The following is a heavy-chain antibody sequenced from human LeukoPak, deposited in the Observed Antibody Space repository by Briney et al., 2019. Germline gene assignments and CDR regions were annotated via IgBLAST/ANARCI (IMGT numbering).Heavy chain of an antibody. V-gene: IGHV4-39*01. D-gene: IGHD1-26*01. J-gene: IGHJ4*02. Sequence: SETLSLTCTVSGDSISSSSYYWGWIRQPPGKGLEWIGSIYYSGPTYYNSSLKSRVTISVDTSKNQFSLQLNSVTPEDTAVYYCAGSTSSGSYGYWGQGTLVTVSS. CDR2: IYYSGPT. CDR1: GDSISSSSYY. CDR3: AGSTSSGSYGY.